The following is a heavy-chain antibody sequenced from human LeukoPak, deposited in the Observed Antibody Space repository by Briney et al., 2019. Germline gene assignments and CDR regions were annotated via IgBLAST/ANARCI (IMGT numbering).Heavy chain of an antibody. CDR2: IWYDGSNK. J-gene: IGHJ4*02. CDR3: ARGSYHYGDYLYYFDY. D-gene: IGHD4-17*01. CDR1: GFTFSSYG. Sequence: PGRSLRLSCVASGFTFSSYGMHWVRQAPGKGLEWVAVIWYDGSNKYYADSVKGRFTISRDNSKNTLYLQMNSLRAEDTAVYYCARGSYHYGDYLYYFDYWGQGTLVTVSS. V-gene: IGHV3-33*01.